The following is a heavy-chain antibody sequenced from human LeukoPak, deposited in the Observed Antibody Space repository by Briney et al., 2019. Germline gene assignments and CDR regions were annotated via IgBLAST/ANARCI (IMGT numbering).Heavy chain of an antibody. V-gene: IGHV3-23*01. CDR1: GFTFSNYA. D-gene: IGHD2-15*01. CDR3: ARQLGYCSDGSCYFDY. CDR2: ISNNGGST. Sequence: PGGSLRLXCAATGFTFSNYAMSWVRQAPGRGLEWVSAISNNGGSTYDADSMKGRFTISRDNSKNTLHLQMNSLRAEDTAVYHCARQLGYCSDGSCYFDYWGQGTLVTVSS. J-gene: IGHJ4*02.